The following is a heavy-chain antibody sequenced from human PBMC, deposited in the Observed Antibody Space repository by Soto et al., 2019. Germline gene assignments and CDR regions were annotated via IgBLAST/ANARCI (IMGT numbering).Heavy chain of an antibody. D-gene: IGHD3-3*01. J-gene: IGHJ4*02. Sequence: QITLNESGPTQVKPRQTLTLTCTFSVFSLTTSGVGVGWIRQSPGKAPEGLALIYWDDDKRYSPSLKSRLTITQDTSKNQVVLTMADLDPADTATYYCAHRVLRTVFGLVTTTAIYFDFWGQGTPVAVSS. CDR1: VFSLTTSGVG. CDR3: AHRVLRTVFGLVTTTAIYFDF. CDR2: IYWDDDK. V-gene: IGHV2-5*02.